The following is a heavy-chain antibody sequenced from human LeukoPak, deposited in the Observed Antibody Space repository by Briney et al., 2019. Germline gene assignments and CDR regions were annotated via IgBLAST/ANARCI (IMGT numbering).Heavy chain of an antibody. CDR2: FDPSESYT. V-gene: IGHV5-10-1*01. J-gene: IGHJ4*02. Sequence: GEPLRTSCKASGYSFTSYWSSWVRQLPGKGLEWLGRFDPSESYTNNNPSFQGHVTISTDKFISTAYLQWSSLKASDTAMYYCARHGLDGSADYWGQGTLVTVSS. D-gene: IGHD3/OR15-3a*01. CDR3: ARHGLDGSADY. CDR1: GYSFTSYW.